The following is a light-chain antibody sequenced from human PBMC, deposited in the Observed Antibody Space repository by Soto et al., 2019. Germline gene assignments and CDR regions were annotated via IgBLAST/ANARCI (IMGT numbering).Light chain of an antibody. CDR2: GAS. Sequence: EIVLTQSPDTLSLSPGERATLSCRASQSVSASYLAWYQHKPGQAPRLLMYGASRRATGIPDRFSGSGSGTDFTLTISRLEPEDFVVYFCQQDGSSPLTFGGGTKVEIK. CDR3: QQDGSSPLT. CDR1: QSVSASY. V-gene: IGKV3-20*01. J-gene: IGKJ4*01.